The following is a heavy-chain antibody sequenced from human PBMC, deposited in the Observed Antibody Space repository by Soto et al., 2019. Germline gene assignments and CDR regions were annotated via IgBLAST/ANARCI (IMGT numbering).Heavy chain of an antibody. D-gene: IGHD6-19*01. V-gene: IGHV4-31*03. J-gene: IGHJ5*02. CDR3: AREHSVAGPGGFDP. CDR1: GGSISSGGYY. CDR2: IYYSGST. Sequence: LSLTCTVSGGSISSGGYYWSWIRQHPGKGLEWIGYIYYSGSTYYNPSLKSRVTISVDTSKNQFSLKLSSVTAADTAVYYCAREHSVAGPGGFDPWGQGTLVTVSS.